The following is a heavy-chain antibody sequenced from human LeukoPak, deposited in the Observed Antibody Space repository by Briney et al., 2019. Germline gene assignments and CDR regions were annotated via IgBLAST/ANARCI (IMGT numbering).Heavy chain of an antibody. CDR2: ISNDGGDK. V-gene: IGHV3-30*04. CDR3: ARDSAITIFFSPLMDV. J-gene: IGHJ6*02. CDR1: AFTFTTFA. D-gene: IGHD3-9*01. Sequence: GGSMRLSCAAYAFTFTTFAMQWVRQAPGKGLEWVAVISNDGGDKYYADSVKGRFTISRDNAKNTLYLQMNSWRAKNRPFYYCARDSAITIFFSPLMDVWGQGTTVTVSS.